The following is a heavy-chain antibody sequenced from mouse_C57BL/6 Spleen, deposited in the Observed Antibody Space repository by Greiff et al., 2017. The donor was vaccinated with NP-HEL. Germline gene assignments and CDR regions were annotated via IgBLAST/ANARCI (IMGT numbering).Heavy chain of an antibody. Sequence: QVQLKESGAELVRPGASVTLSCKASGYTFTDYYINWVKQRPGQGLEWIARIYPGSGNTYYNEKFKGKATLTAEKASSTAYMQLSSLTSEDSAVYFCARKGNYGYDPFAYWGQGTLVTVSA. CDR2: IYPGSGNT. V-gene: IGHV1-76*01. D-gene: IGHD2-2*01. J-gene: IGHJ3*01. CDR3: ARKGNYGYDPFAY. CDR1: GYTFTDYY.